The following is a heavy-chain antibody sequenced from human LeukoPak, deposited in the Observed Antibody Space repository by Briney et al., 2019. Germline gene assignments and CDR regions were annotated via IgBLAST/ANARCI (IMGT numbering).Heavy chain of an antibody. Sequence: GRSLRLSCAASGFTFSSYWMHWVRQGPGKGLVGVARINPGGSSITYADSVKGRFTISRDNAKNTLYLQMDSLRAEDTGVYYCARSNQADDYWGQGTPVTVSS. CDR2: INPGGSSI. CDR3: ARSNQADDY. V-gene: IGHV3-74*01. J-gene: IGHJ4*02. CDR1: GFTFSSYW. D-gene: IGHD1-14*01.